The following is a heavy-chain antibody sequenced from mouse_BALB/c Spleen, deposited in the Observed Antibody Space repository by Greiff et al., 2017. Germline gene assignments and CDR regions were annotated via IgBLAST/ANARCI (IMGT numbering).Heavy chain of an antibody. D-gene: IGHD1-1*01. Sequence: EVNLVESGGGLVKPGGSLKLSCAASGFTFSDYYMYWVRQTPEKRLEWVATISDGGSYTYYPDSVKGRFTISRDNAKNNLYLQMSSLKSEDTAMYYCARSPITTVVEGCAYWGQGTLVTVSA. J-gene: IGHJ3*01. CDR3: ARSPITTVVEGCAY. V-gene: IGHV5-4*02. CDR1: GFTFSDYY. CDR2: ISDGGSYT.